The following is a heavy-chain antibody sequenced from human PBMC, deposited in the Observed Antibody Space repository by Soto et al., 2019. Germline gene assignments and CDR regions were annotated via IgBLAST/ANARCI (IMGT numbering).Heavy chain of an antibody. J-gene: IGHJ4*02. Sequence: ASVKVSCKASGYTFTSYYMHWVRQAPGQGLEWMGIINPSGGSTSYAQKFQGRVTMTRDTSTSTVYMELSSLRSEDTAVYYCARGDCSSTSCDILFDYWCQGLLVTVSS. D-gene: IGHD2-2*02. CDR3: ARGDCSSTSCDILFDY. CDR1: GYTFTSYY. V-gene: IGHV1-46*01. CDR2: INPSGGST.